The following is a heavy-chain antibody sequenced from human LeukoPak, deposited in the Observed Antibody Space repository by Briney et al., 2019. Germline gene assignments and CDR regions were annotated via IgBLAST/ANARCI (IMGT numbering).Heavy chain of an antibody. CDR2: IYTSGST. D-gene: IGHD6-13*01. CDR1: GGSISSYY. CDR3: VRDGVAAAGAPTYYFDY. J-gene: IGHJ4*02. V-gene: IGHV4-4*07. Sequence: SETLSLTCTVSGGSISSYYWSWIRQPAGKGLEWIGRIYTSGSTNYNPSLKSRVTMSVDTSKNQFSLKLSSVTAADTAVYYCVRDGVAAAGAPTYYFDYWGQGTLVTVSS.